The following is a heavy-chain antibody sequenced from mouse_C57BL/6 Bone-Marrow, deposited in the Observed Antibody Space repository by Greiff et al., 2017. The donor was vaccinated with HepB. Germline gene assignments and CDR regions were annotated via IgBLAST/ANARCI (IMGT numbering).Heavy chain of an antibody. CDR1: GYSITSGYY. Sequence: EVQLVESGPGLVKPSQSLSLTCSVTGYSITSGYYWNWIRQFPGNKLEWMGYISYDGSNNYNPSLKNRISITRDTSKNQFFLKLNSVTTEDTATYYCARPGNYYGSSYWYFDVWGTGTTVTVSS. D-gene: IGHD1-1*01. J-gene: IGHJ1*03. CDR3: ARPGNYYGSSYWYFDV. V-gene: IGHV3-6*01. CDR2: ISYDGSN.